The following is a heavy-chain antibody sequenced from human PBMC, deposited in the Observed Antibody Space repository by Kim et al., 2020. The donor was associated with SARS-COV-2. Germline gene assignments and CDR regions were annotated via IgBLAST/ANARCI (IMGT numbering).Heavy chain of an antibody. CDR1: GFTFTNYA. D-gene: IGHD3-9*01. CDR3: AKVFRGPLQPGLDDIFTGYYRAYFDY. Sequence: GGSLRLSCAASGFTFTNYALSWVRQAPGKGLEWVSTITGSGGTTNYADSVKGRFTMSRDNSKNMLYLQMNSLRADDTAVYYCAKVFRGPLQPGLDDIFTGYYRAYFDYWGQGTLVTVSS. J-gene: IGHJ4*02. V-gene: IGHV3-23*01. CDR2: ITGSGGTT.